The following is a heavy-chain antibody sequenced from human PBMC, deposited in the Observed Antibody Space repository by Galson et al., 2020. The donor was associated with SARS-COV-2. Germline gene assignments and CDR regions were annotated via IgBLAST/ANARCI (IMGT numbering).Heavy chain of an antibody. CDR1: GGSFSGYS. J-gene: IGHJ6*03. V-gene: IGHV4-34*01. D-gene: IGHD3-10*01. Sequence: SETLSLTCAVYGGSFSGYSWTWIRQPPGKGLEWIGEINIGGNTNYSPSLRSRLTISVDTSKNQFSLNLRSVTAADAALYYCARGHRGVVPSPVLGLGPYYSYYYMDVWGRGTTVTVSS. CDR2: INIGGNT. CDR3: ARGHRGVVPSPVLGLGPYYSYYYMDV.